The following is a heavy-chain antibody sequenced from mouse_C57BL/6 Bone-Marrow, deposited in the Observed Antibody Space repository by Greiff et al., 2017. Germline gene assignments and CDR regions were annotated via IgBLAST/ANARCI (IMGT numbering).Heavy chain of an antibody. J-gene: IGHJ3*01. CDR1: GYTFTSYW. D-gene: IGHD2-5*01. V-gene: IGHV1-53*01. CDR2: INPSNGGT. CDR3: ARPPYYSNTPFAY. Sequence: QVQLQQPGAELVKPGASVKMSCKASGYTFTSYWITWVKQRPGQGLEWIGNINPSNGGTNYNEKFKSKATLTVDKSSSTAYMQLSSLTSEDSAVYYCARPPYYSNTPFAYWGQGTLVTVSA.